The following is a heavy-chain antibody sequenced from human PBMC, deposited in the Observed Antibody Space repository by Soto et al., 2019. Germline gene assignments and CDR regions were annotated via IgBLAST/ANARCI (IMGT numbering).Heavy chain of an antibody. CDR3: AKDRRRGGFLTTATTNGMDV. Sequence: QVQLVESGGGVVQPGRSLRLSCAASGFTFSSYGMHWVRQAPGKGLEWVALISYDGSNKYYADSVKGRFSISRDNSKNTLYLQMNSLRAGDTAVYYCAKDRRRGGFLTTATTNGMDVWGQGTTVTVSS. CDR1: GFTFSSYG. J-gene: IGHJ6*02. CDR2: ISYDGSNK. V-gene: IGHV3-30*18. D-gene: IGHD1-26*01.